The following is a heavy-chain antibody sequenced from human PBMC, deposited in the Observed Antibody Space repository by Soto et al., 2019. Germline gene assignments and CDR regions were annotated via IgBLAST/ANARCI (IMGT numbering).Heavy chain of an antibody. V-gene: IGHV4-30-4*01. J-gene: IGHJ5*02. CDR2: IYYSGST. Sequence: SETLSLTCTVSGGSISSGDYYWSWIRQPPGKGLEWIGYIYYSGSTYYNPSLKSRVTISVDTSKNRFSLKLSSVTAADTAVYYCARSPGRDWFDPWGQGTLVTVSS. CDR1: GGSISSGDYY. CDR3: ARSPGRDWFDP.